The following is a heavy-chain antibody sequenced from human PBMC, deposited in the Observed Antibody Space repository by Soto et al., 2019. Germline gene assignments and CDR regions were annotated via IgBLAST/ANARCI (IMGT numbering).Heavy chain of an antibody. J-gene: IGHJ6*02. D-gene: IGHD7-27*01. Sequence: QVQLVESGGGVVQPGRSLRLSCAASGFTFSSYGMHWVRQAPGKGLEWVAVISYDGSNKYYADSVKGRFTISRDNSKNPLYLAINSLGAEGTAVYYCAKELLGRGGAYGMDVWGQGTTVTVSS. CDR3: AKELLGRGGAYGMDV. CDR2: ISYDGSNK. V-gene: IGHV3-30*18. CDR1: GFTFSSYG.